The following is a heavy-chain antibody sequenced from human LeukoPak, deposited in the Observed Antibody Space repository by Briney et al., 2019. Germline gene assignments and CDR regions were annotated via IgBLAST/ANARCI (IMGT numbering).Heavy chain of an antibody. CDR2: TSSDLNVK. Sequence: GGSLRLPCAASGFTFRNYVIYWVRQAPGKGLEWVAVTSSDLNVKLYADSVKGRFTISRDNAKNSLYLQVNSLRAEDTAVYYCARDGYCSSTSCPKYYGMDVWGQGTTVTVSS. J-gene: IGHJ6*02. CDR1: GFTFRNYV. CDR3: ARDGYCSSTSCPKYYGMDV. D-gene: IGHD2-2*01. V-gene: IGHV3-30-3*01.